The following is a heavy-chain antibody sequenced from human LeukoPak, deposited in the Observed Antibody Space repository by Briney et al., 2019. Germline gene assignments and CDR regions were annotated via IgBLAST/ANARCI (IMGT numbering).Heavy chain of an antibody. D-gene: IGHD5-18*01. CDR3: AKDRIARQLWSQNYFDY. J-gene: IGHJ4*02. CDR2: IRGSGGST. V-gene: IGHV3-23*01. Sequence: GGSLTLSCAASGFSVSSYAMSCARQAPGKGREWVSAIRGSGGSTYYADSVKGRFTISRDNSKNTLYLQMNSLRAEDTAVYYCAKDRIARQLWSQNYFDYWGQGTLVTVSS. CDR1: GFSVSSYA.